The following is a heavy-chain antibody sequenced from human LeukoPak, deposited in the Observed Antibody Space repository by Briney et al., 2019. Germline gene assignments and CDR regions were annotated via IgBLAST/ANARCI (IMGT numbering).Heavy chain of an antibody. CDR2: ISAYNGNT. Sequence: ASVKVSCKASGYTFTSYGISWVRQAPGQGLEWMGWISAYNGNTNYAQKLQGRVTMTTDTSMSTAYMELRSLRSDDTAVYYCARPVSSGWRNWFDPWGQGTLVTVSS. J-gene: IGHJ5*02. CDR3: ARPVSSGWRNWFDP. V-gene: IGHV1-18*01. D-gene: IGHD6-19*01. CDR1: GYTFTSYG.